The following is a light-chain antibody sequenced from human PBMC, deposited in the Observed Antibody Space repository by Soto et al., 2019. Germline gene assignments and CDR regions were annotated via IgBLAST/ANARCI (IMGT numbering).Light chain of an antibody. CDR1: QSLLYSDGNTY. J-gene: IGKJ2*01. V-gene: IGKV2-30*01. CDR3: MQASHMPYT. CDR2: KVS. Sequence: DVVMTQSPLSLPVTLGLPASISCRSSQSLLYSDGNTYLTWFHQRPGQSPRRLIYKVSYRDSVVPDRFSGSGSRTEFTLKISRVEAEDVGVYYCMQASHMPYTVGQGTKLEIK.